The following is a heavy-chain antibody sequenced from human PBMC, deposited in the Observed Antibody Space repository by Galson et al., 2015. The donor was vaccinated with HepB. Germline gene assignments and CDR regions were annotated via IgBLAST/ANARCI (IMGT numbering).Heavy chain of an antibody. J-gene: IGHJ6*03. V-gene: IGHV3-33*08. D-gene: IGHD4-17*01. CDR1: GFTFSSYG. Sequence: LRLSCAASGFTFSSYGMHWVRQAPGKGLEWVAVIWYDGSNKYYADSVKGRFTISRDNSKNTLYLQMNSLRAEDTAVYYCARGEVYGDYEGRGYRPYYMDVWGKGTTVTVSS. CDR2: IWYDGSNK. CDR3: ARGEVYGDYEGRGYRPYYMDV.